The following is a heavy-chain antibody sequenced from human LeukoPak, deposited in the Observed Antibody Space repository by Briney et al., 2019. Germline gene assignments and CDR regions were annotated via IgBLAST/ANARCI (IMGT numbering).Heavy chain of an antibody. CDR3: ARSLEWELLLRAAAFDI. D-gene: IGHD1-26*01. V-gene: IGHV4-39*07. Sequence: SETLSLTCTVSGGSISRSSYYWGWIRQPPGKGLEWIGSMYYSGSTYYNPSLKSRVIISVDTSKNQFSLKLSSETAADTAVYYCARSLEWELLLRAAAFDIWGQGTMVTVSS. CDR2: MYYSGST. CDR1: GGSISRSSYY. J-gene: IGHJ3*02.